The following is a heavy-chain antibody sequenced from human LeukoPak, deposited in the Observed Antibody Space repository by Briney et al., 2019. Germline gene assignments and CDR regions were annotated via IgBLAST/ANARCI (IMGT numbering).Heavy chain of an antibody. J-gene: IGHJ4*02. CDR1: GGTLSSYA. V-gene: IGHV1-69*04. CDR3: ARKGRDCSY. CDR2: IIPIFDIA. Sequence: ASVKVSSKASGGTLSSYAISWVRQAPGQGLEWMGRIIPIFDIANYAQKFQGRVTITADKSTNTVYMGLDRRRSDDTAMCYCARKGRDCSYWGQGTLVTVS. D-gene: IGHD5-24*01.